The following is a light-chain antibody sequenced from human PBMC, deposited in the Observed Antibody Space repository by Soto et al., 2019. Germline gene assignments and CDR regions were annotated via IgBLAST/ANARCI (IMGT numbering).Light chain of an antibody. Sequence: EIVLTQSPGTLSLSPGERATLSCRASQIISNNSLAWYQQKPGQAPRLLVYVASSRATVIPDRFSGSGSGTDFTLTISRLDPEDFAVYYCQQYGSSRFTFGPGTKVDIK. CDR1: QIISNNS. V-gene: IGKV3-20*01. CDR2: VAS. CDR3: QQYGSSRFT. J-gene: IGKJ3*01.